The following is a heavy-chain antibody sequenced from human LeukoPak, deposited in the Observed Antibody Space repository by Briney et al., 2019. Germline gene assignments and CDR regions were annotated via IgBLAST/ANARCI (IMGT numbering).Heavy chain of an antibody. D-gene: IGHD2-2*01. CDR1: GFTFSSYA. CDR2: ISGSGGST. J-gene: IGHJ5*02. Sequence: PGGSLRLSCAASGFTFSSYAMSWFRQAPGKGLEWVSAISGSGGSTYYADSVKGRFTISRDNSKNTLYLQMNSQRAEDTAVYYCAKVGDCSSTSCYPLGWFDPWGQGTLVTVSS. CDR3: AKVGDCSSTSCYPLGWFDP. V-gene: IGHV3-23*01.